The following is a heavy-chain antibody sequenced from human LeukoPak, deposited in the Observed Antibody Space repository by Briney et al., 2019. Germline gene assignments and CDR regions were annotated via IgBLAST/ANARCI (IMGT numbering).Heavy chain of an antibody. J-gene: IGHJ4*02. CDR3: ARAGGYGYPFDY. CDR2: IYYSGST. Sequence: SQTLSLPCTVSGGSLGSGGYYWSWIRQHPGKGLEWIGYIYYSGSTYYNPSLKSRVTISVDTSKNQFSLKLSSVTAADTAVYYCARAGGYGYPFDYWGQGTLVTVSS. CDR1: GGSLGSGGYY. V-gene: IGHV4-31*03. D-gene: IGHD5-18*01.